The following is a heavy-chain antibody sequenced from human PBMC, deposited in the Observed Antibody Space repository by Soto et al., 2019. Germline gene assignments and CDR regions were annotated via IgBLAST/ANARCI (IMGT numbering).Heavy chain of an antibody. CDR2: IYYSGST. CDR1: GGSISSGGYY. CDR3: ARDRGVEQLVPPSYYYGMDV. J-gene: IGHJ6*02. D-gene: IGHD6-6*01. V-gene: IGHV4-31*03. Sequence: PSETLSLTCTVSGGSISSGGYYWSWIRQHPGKGLEWIGYIYYSGSTYYNPSLKSRVTISVDTSKNQFSLKLSSVTAADTAVCYCARDRGVEQLVPPSYYYGMDVWGQGTTVTVSS.